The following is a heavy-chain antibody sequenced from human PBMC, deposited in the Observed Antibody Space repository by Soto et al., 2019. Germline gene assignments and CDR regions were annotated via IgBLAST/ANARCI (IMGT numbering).Heavy chain of an antibody. CDR3: ATFDYYGSGSQTSNWFDP. J-gene: IGHJ5*02. CDR1: GYSISSSNW. CDR2: IYYSGTT. V-gene: IGHV4-28*01. Sequence: SETLSLTCAVSGYSISSSNWWGWIRQPPGKGLEWIGYIYYSGTTYYNPSLKSRVTMSVDTSKNQFSLKLSSVTAADTAVYYCATFDYYGSGSQTSNWFDPWGQGTLVTVSS. D-gene: IGHD3-10*01.